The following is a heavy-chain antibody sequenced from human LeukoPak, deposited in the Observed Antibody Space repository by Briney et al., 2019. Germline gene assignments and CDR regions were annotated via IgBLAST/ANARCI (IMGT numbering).Heavy chain of an antibody. Sequence: ALVKVSCKVSGYTLTELSMHWVRQAPGKGLEWMGGLDPEDGETIYAQKFQGRVTMTEDTSTDTAYMELSSLRSEDTAVYYCATVPGEVGATYEEYFQHWGQGTLVTVSS. D-gene: IGHD1-26*01. CDR1: GYTLTELS. V-gene: IGHV1-24*01. J-gene: IGHJ1*01. CDR3: ATVPGEVGATYEEYFQH. CDR2: LDPEDGET.